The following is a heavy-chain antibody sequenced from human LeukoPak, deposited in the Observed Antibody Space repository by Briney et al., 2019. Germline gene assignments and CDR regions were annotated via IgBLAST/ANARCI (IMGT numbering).Heavy chain of an antibody. J-gene: IGHJ4*02. CDR1: GFTFSRYW. CDR3: ASHHLIAAAGSSFDY. D-gene: IGHD6-13*01. Sequence: PGGSLRLSCAASGFTFSRYWMSWVRQAPGKGPEWVANIKQDGSEKHYVDSVKGRFTISRDNAKNSLYLQMNSLRAEDTAVYSCASHHLIAAAGSSFDYWGQGTLVTVSS. CDR2: IKQDGSEK. V-gene: IGHV3-7*01.